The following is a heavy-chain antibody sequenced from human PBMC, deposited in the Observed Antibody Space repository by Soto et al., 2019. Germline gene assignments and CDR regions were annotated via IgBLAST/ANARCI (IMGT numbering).Heavy chain of an antibody. CDR1: GGSISSYY. Sequence: SETLSLTCTVSGGSISSYYWSWIRQPPGKGLEWIGYIYYSGSTNYNPSLKSRVTISVDTSKNQFSLKLSSVTAADTAVYYCARRGSSGYFDYWGQGTLVTVSS. CDR3: ARRGSSGYFDY. D-gene: IGHD6-6*01. J-gene: IGHJ4*02. V-gene: IGHV4-59*01. CDR2: IYYSGST.